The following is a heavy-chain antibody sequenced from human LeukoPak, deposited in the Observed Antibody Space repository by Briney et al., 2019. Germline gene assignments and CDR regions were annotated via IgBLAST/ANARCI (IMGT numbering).Heavy chain of an antibody. J-gene: IGHJ6*02. CDR2: IYPGDSDT. CDR3: ARLEGATTPDYYYYYGMDV. CDR1: GYSFTSYW. V-gene: IGHV5-51*01. D-gene: IGHD1-26*01. Sequence: GESLKISCKGSGYSFTSYWIGWVRQMPGKGLEWMGIIYPGDSDTRYSPSFQGQVTISADKSISTAYLQWSSLKASDTAMYYCARLEGATTPDYYYYYGMDVWGQGTTVTVSS.